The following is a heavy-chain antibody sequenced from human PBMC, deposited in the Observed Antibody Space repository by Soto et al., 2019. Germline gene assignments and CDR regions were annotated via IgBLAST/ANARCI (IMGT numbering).Heavy chain of an antibody. J-gene: IGHJ4*02. V-gene: IGHV3-7*01. CDR2: IKQDGSEK. D-gene: IGHD6-19*01. CDR1: GFTFSRYW. Sequence: EVQLVESGEGLVQPGGSLRLSCAASGFTFSRYWMSWVRQAPGKGLEWVANIKQDGSEKYYVDSVKGRFTISRDNAKNSLYLQMNSLRAEDTAVYYCARGEAVVSYWGQGTLVTVSS. CDR3: ARGEAVVSY.